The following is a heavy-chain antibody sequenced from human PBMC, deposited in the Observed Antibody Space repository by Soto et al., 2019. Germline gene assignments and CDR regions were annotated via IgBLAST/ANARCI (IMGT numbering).Heavy chain of an antibody. J-gene: IGHJ6*03. CDR1: DGSINSDY. CDR3: ARGYYYYYIDV. CDR2: IFYTGST. V-gene: IGHV4-59*01. Sequence: QVRLQESGTGLVKPSETLSLTCTVSDGSINSDYWSWIRQPPGKGLEWIGYIFYTGSTNYNPSLKSRVTISLNKSKNHFSLKLTSLTAADTAVYYCARGYYYYYIDVWGRGTTVTVSS.